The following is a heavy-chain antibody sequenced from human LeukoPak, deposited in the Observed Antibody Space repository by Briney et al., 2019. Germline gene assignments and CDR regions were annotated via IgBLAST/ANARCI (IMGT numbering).Heavy chain of an antibody. V-gene: IGHV3-48*03. CDR2: ISSSGSTI. CDR3: AKESSLLRGPTVIYYFDF. CDR1: GFTFSSYE. D-gene: IGHD3-10*01. Sequence: GGSLRLSCAASGFTFSSYEMNWVRQAPGKGLEWLSYISSSGSTIYYADSVKGRFTISRDNSKNTLYLQMNSLRAEDTAIYYCAKESSLLRGPTVIYYFDFWGQGTLVTVSS. J-gene: IGHJ4*02.